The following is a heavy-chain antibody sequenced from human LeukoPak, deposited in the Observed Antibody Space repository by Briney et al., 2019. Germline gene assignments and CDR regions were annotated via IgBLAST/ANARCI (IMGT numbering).Heavy chain of an antibody. CDR3: ARDNSHYYGSGSSNWFDP. CDR2: IYYSGST. D-gene: IGHD3-10*01. CDR1: GGSIRSSSYY. Sequence: PSETLSLICTVSGGSIRSSSYYWGWIRQPPGKGLEWIGSIYYSGSTNYNPSLKSRVTISVDTSKNQFSLKLSSVTADDTAVYYCARDNSHYYGSGSSNWFDPWGQGTLVTVSS. J-gene: IGHJ5*02. V-gene: IGHV4-39*07.